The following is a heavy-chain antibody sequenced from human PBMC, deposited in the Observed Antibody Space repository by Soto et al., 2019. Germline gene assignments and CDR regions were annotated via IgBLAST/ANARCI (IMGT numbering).Heavy chain of an antibody. J-gene: IGHJ4*02. V-gene: IGHV4-34*01. CDR1: GGSFSGHF. Sequence: QVQLQQWGAGLLKPSEPLSLTCAVYGGSFSGHFWSWIRQPPGKGLEWIGEINHSGSTNFNPSLKRRVTISVDTSKNQISLKVNSLTAADTAVYYCARGISLIVEVQRDAPDKYYFDSWGQGTVVTVSS. CDR2: INHSGST. CDR3: ARGISLIVEVQRDAPDKYYFDS. D-gene: IGHD2-21*01.